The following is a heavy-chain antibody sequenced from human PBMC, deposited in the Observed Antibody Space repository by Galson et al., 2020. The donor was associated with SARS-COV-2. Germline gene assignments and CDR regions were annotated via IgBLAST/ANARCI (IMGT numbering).Heavy chain of an antibody. J-gene: IGHJ6*03. CDR1: GFTFSIYA. V-gene: IGHV3-23*03. Sequence: GGSLRLSCAASGFTFSIYAMSWVRQAPGKGLEWVSVIYSDGTTYYGDSVKGRFTISRDDSKNTLSLQMNSLRAEDTAVYYCATVVGAGPSDYYYYMEVWGKGTTVTVSS. CDR2: IYSDGTT. CDR3: ATVVGAGPSDYYYYMEV. D-gene: IGHD1-26*01.